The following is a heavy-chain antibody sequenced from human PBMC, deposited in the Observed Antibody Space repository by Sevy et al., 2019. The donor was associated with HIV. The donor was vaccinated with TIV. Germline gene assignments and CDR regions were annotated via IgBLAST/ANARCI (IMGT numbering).Heavy chain of an antibody. CDR2: IYSRGIT. CDR1: GGSISNYY. CDR3: ARHHVVGVPAEGYLSGMDV. D-gene: IGHD2-2*01. J-gene: IGHJ6*02. V-gene: IGHV4-59*08. Sequence: SETLSLSCTVSGGSISNYYWSWIRQPPGKALEWIGYIYSRGITNYNPSLKSRVTILVDMSKNRLSLKRNSVAAADTAVYYCARHHVVGVPAEGYLSGMDVWGQGTTVTVSS.